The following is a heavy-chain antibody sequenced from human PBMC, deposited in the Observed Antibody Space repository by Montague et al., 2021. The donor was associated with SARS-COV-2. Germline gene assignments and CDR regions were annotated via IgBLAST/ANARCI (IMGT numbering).Heavy chain of an antibody. CDR1: GFTFSSYA. V-gene: IGHV3-30*04. D-gene: IGHD5-18*01. CDR3: AKTAMGDYYYGMDV. Sequence: SLRLSCAASGFTFSSYAMHWVRQAPGKGLEWVAVISHDGSNKYYADSVKGRFTISRDNSKNTLYLQMNSLRAEDTAVYYCAKTAMGDYYYGMDVWGQGTTVTVSS. CDR2: ISHDGSNK. J-gene: IGHJ6*02.